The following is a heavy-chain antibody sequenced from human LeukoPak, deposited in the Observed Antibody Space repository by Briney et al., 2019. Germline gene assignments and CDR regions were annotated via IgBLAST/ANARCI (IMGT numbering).Heavy chain of an antibody. V-gene: IGHV4-39*01. D-gene: IGHD3-3*01. J-gene: IGHJ4*02. CDR1: GGSTSSSNYY. CDR3: ARLGAGPTYYDFWSGYSSFYFDY. Sequence: SETLSLTCTVSGGSTSSSNYYWGWIRQPPGKGLEWIGGIHYSGNTYYNPSLKSRVTISVDTSKNQFSLKLSSVTAADTAVYYCARLGAGPTYYDFWSGYSSFYFDYWGQGTLVTVSS. CDR2: IHYSGNT.